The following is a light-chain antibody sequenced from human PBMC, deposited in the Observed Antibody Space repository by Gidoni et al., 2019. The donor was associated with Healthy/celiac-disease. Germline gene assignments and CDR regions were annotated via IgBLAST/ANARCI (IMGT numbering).Light chain of an antibody. CDR2: AAS. CDR1: QSISSY. Sequence: DIQMTQSPSSLSASVGDRVTITCRASQSISSYLNWYQQKPGKAPKLLIYAASSWQSGVPSRFSGSGSWTDFPLTISSLQPEDFATYYCQHSYSTPRTFGQGTKVEIK. V-gene: IGKV1-39*01. CDR3: QHSYSTPRT. J-gene: IGKJ1*01.